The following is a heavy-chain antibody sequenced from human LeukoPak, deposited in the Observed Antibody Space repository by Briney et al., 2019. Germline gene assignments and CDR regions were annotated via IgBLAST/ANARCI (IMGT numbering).Heavy chain of an antibody. CDR2: IYPGDSDT. J-gene: IGHJ5*02. D-gene: IGHD6-13*01. V-gene: IGHV5-51*01. Sequence: KVSCKASGYTFTSYWIGWVRQMPGKGLEWMGIIYPGDSDTRYSPSFQGQVTISADKSISTAYLQWSSLKASDTAMYYCARCIAAAGTDWFDPWGQGTLVTVSS. CDR1: GYTFTSYW. CDR3: ARCIAAAGTDWFDP.